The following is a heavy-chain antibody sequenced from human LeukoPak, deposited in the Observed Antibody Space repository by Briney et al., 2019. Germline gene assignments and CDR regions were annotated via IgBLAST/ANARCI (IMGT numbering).Heavy chain of an antibody. J-gene: IGHJ6*04. CDR3: ASVDISMDV. CDR2: IYYSGST. D-gene: IGHD2-2*03. Sequence: PSETLSLTCTVSGGSISSSSYYWGWIRQPPGKGLEWIGSIYYSGSTYHNPSLKSRVTISVDTSKNQFSPKLSSVTAADTAVYYCASVDISMDVWGKGTTVTVSS. CDR1: GGSISSSSYY. V-gene: IGHV4-39*01.